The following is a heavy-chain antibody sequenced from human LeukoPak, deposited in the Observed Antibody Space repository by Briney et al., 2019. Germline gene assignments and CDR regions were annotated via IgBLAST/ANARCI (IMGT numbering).Heavy chain of an antibody. Sequence: GGSPRDSSAASGFTLTSDTISSGRQAPGEGLEWVSAIRGSGCSTYYAVSVNGRFTISRDNTKSTLYLQMNSLRAEDTAVYYCATPGGYQLLSWFDPWGQGTLVTVSS. CDR2: IRGSGCST. V-gene: IGHV3-23*01. CDR3: ATPGGYQLLSWFDP. J-gene: IGHJ5*02. D-gene: IGHD2-2*01. CDR1: GFTLTSDT.